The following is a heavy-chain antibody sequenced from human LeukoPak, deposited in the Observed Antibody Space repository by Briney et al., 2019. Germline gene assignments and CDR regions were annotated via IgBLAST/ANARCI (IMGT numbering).Heavy chain of an antibody. CDR2: INVSGGST. D-gene: IGHD2-15*01. V-gene: IGHV3-23*01. Sequence: GGSLRLSCAASGFTFSSYAMSWVRQAPGKGLEWVSTINVSGGSTYYADSVKGRFTISRDNSKNTLYLQMNSLRAEDMAIYYCAKYGRSGYSSGMGVWGQGTTVTVSS. CDR3: AKYGRSGYSSGMGV. J-gene: IGHJ6*02. CDR1: GFTFSSYA.